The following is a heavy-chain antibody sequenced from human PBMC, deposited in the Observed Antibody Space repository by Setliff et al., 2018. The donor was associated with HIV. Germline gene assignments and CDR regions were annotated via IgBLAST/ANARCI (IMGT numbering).Heavy chain of an antibody. D-gene: IGHD3-3*01. CDR2: INPHTGVT. V-gene: IGHV1-2*02. CDR1: GYIFIRYY. Sequence: GASVKVSCKTSGYIFIRYYILWVRQAPGQGLEWMGNINPHTGVTKYAEKFQGRVTMTRDTSINTIYMELSRLRSDDTAVYYCARARRDGFEEWFSTLDDGMDVWGQGTTVTVSS. J-gene: IGHJ6*02. CDR3: ARARRDGFEEWFSTLDDGMDV.